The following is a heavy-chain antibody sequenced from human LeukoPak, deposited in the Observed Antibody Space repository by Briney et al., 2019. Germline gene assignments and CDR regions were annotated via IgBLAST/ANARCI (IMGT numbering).Heavy chain of an antibody. CDR2: IYSGGST. D-gene: IGHD3-16*02. Sequence: GGSLRLSCAASGFTVSSNYMSWVRQAPGKGLEWVSVIYSGGSTYYADSVKGRFTISRDNSKNTLYLQMNSLRAEDTAVYYCARFIELDAFDIWGQGTMVTVSS. CDR1: GFTVSSNY. CDR3: ARFIELDAFDI. V-gene: IGHV3-66*01. J-gene: IGHJ3*02.